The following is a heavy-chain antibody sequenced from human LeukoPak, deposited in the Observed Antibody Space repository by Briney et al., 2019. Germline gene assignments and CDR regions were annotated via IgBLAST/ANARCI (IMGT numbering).Heavy chain of an antibody. D-gene: IGHD4-17*01. Sequence: GGSLRLSCVASGFTVSSNYMSWVRQAPGKGLEWVSVIYSGGGTYYADSVKGRFTISRDNSKNTLYLQMSSLRAEDTAVYYCVKDYGDYESPDYWGQGTLVTVSS. CDR2: IYSGGGT. CDR1: GFTVSSNY. V-gene: IGHV3-53*05. CDR3: VKDYGDYESPDY. J-gene: IGHJ4*02.